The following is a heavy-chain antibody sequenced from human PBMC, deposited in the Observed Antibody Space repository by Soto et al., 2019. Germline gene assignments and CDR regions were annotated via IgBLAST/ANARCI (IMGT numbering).Heavy chain of an antibody. Sequence: EVQLVESGGGLVQPGGSLKLSCAASGFTFSGSAMHWVRQASGKGLEWVGRIRSKANSYATAYAASVKGRFTISRDDSKNTAYLQMNSLKTEDKAVYYCTSLYPGAFDIWGQGTMVTVSS. J-gene: IGHJ3*02. CDR3: TSLYPGAFDI. CDR2: IRSKANSYAT. V-gene: IGHV3-73*01. CDR1: GFTFSGSA. D-gene: IGHD3-10*01.